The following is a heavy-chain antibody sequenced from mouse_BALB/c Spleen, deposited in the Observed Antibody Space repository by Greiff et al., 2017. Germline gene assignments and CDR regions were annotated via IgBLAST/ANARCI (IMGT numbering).Heavy chain of an antibody. D-gene: IGHD2-1*01. V-gene: IGHV1S81*02. CDR2: INPSNGRT. J-gene: IGHJ4*01. Sequence: QVQLQQPGAELVKPGASVKLSCKASGYTFTSYWMHWVKQRPGQGLEWIGEINPSNGRTNYNEKFKSKATLTVDKSSSTAYMQLSSLTSEDSAVYYCARRDYGNYGAMDYWGQGTSGTVSS. CDR1: GYTFTSYW. CDR3: ARRDYGNYGAMDY.